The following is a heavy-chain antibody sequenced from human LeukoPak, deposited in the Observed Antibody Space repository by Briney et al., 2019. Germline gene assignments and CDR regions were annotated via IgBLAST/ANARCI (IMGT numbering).Heavy chain of an antibody. D-gene: IGHD3-10*01. V-gene: IGHV1-69*13. Sequence: SVKVSCKASGGTFSNSAISWVRQAPGQGLEWMGGIVPMFGRPNYAQKFQVRVTISAEESTSTAHMELSSLTSDDTAVYYCARGTYYGSANYYHVDYFNYWSQGTLVTVSS. J-gene: IGHJ4*02. CDR1: GGTFSNSA. CDR2: IVPMFGRP. CDR3: ARGTYYGSANYYHVDYFNY.